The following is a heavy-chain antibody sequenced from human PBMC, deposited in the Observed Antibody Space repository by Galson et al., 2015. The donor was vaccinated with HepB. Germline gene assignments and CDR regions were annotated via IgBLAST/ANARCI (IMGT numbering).Heavy chain of an antibody. V-gene: IGHV3-21*01. J-gene: IGHJ6*02. CDR3: ARDHVVAGPIGEYYYYYGMDV. Sequence: SLRLSCAASGFTFSSYSMNWVRQAPGKGLEWVSSISSSSSYIYYADSVKGRFTISRDNARNSLYLQMNSLRAEDTAVYYCARDHVVAGPIGEYYYYYGMDVWGQGTTVTVS. CDR2: ISSSSSYI. D-gene: IGHD6-19*01. CDR1: GFTFSSYS.